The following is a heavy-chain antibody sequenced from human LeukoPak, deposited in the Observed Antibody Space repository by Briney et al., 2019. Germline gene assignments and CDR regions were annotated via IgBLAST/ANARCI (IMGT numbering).Heavy chain of an antibody. Sequence: PGGSLRLSCAASGLTFSSYAMSWVRQAPGKGLEWVSAINGGGSRTYYADSVKGRFIISRDNSKNTLYLQMNSLRVEDTAIYYCANDRPHPSAEPTNFDYWGRGTLITVSS. V-gene: IGHV3-23*01. CDR3: ANDRPHPSAEPTNFDY. CDR2: INGGGSRT. J-gene: IGHJ4*02. CDR1: GLTFSSYA. D-gene: IGHD1-14*01.